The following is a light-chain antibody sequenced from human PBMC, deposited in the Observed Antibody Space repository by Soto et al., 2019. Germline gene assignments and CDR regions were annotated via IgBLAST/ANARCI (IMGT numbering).Light chain of an antibody. CDR2: GNN. V-gene: IGLV1-44*01. J-gene: IGLJ2*01. CDR1: GSSIGTNT. CDR3: TAWDGSLNNVL. Sequence: QSVLTQPPSASGTPGQRVTISCSGSGSSIGTNTVNWYRQLPGTAPKLLIYGNNQRPSGVPDRFSGSKSGTPASLAISGLRSEDEAEYYCTAWDGSLNNVLFGGGTKVTVL.